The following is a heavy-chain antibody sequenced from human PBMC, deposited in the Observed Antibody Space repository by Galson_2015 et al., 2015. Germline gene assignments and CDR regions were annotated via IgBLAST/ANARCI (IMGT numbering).Heavy chain of an antibody. CDR2: ITASGGNT. D-gene: IGHD2-15*01. J-gene: IGHJ4*02. CDR3: AKGGPYCSGGNCHGVFDS. Sequence: SLRLSCAASGFTFSSYAMSWVRQAPGTGLEWVSLITASGGNTNYADSVKGRFTISRDNSKNTLYRQMNSLGADDTAVYYCAKGGPYCSGGNCHGVFDSWGQGTLVTVSS. V-gene: IGHV3-23*01. CDR1: GFTFSSYA.